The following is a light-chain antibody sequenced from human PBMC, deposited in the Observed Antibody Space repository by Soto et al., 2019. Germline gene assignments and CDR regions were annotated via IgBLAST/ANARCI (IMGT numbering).Light chain of an antibody. Sequence: DIQMTQSPSPLSASVGDRLTITCRASQSISSWVAWYQQKPGKPPKLLIYDASSLESGVPSRFSGSGSGTDFSLTITSLQPDDSATYYCQQYHSYYPWTFGQGTKVEIE. CDR2: DAS. CDR3: QQYHSYYPWT. J-gene: IGKJ1*01. CDR1: QSISSW. V-gene: IGKV1-5*01.